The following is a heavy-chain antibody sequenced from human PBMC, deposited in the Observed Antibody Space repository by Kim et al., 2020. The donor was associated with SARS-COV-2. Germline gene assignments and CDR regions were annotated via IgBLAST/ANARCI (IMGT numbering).Heavy chain of an antibody. J-gene: IGHJ4*02. CDR2: DGET. Sequence: DGETVYAQKSKGRITMTEDTSTDTAYMELSSLRSEDTAVYYCATQHLLVYWGQGTLVTVSS. V-gene: IGHV1-24*01. CDR3: ATQHLLVY. D-gene: IGHD2-21*01.